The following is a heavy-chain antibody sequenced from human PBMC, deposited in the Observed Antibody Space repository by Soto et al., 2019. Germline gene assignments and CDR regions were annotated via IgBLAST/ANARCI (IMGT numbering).Heavy chain of an antibody. V-gene: IGHV4-30-4*01. D-gene: IGHD3-10*01. J-gene: IGHJ3*02. CDR2: IYYSGST. CDR3: ARAYYYGSGSYDAFDI. CDR1: GGSISSGNYC. Sequence: SETLSLTCTVSGGSISSGNYCWSWIRQPPGKGLEWIGYIYYSGSTYYNPSLKSRVTISVDTSKNQFSLKLSSVTAADTAVYYCARAYYYGSGSYDAFDIWGQGTMVTVSS.